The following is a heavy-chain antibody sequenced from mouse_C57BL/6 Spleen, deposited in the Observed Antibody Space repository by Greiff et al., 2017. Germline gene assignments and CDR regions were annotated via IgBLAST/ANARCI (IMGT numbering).Heavy chain of an antibody. CDR2: INPGSGGT. Sequence: VQLQQSGAELVRPGTSVKVSCKASGYAFTNYLIEWVKQRPGQGLEWIGVINPGSGGTNYNEKFKGKATLTADKSSSTAYMQLSRLTSEDSVDYFGTGGAYYEDDGDWYFDVGGTGTTVTVSS. CDR1: GYAFTNYL. D-gene: IGHD2-4*01. CDR3: TGGAYYEDDGDWYFDV. J-gene: IGHJ1*03. V-gene: IGHV1-54*01.